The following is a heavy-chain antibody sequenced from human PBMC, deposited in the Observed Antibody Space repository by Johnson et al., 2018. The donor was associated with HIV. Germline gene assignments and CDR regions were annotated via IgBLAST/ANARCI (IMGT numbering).Heavy chain of an antibody. D-gene: IGHD1-26*01. CDR2: ISGSGGGSK. CDR3: AREAPGSSGALAS. V-gene: IGHV3-23*04. J-gene: IGHJ3*01. Sequence: VQLVESGGGLVKPGGSLRLSCAASGFTFSSYAMSWVRQAPGKGLEWVSAISGSGGGSKYYADSVKGRCTISRDNPKNTLFRQTNSLRDEETTEYYGAREAPGSSGALASGVQETIVAVSS. CDR1: GFTFSSYA.